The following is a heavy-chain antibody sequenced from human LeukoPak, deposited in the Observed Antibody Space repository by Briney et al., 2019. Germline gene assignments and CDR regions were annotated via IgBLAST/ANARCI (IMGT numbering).Heavy chain of an antibody. CDR3: VRALRHITMVRGVPYYYYYGMDV. CDR2: MNPNSGNA. CDR1: GYTFTSYD. J-gene: IGHJ6*02. Sequence: ASVKVSCKASGYTFTSYDINWVRQATGQGLEWMGWMNPNSGNAGYAQKFQGRVTMTRNTSISTAYMELSSLRSEDTAVYYCVRALRHITMVRGVPYYYYYGMDVWGQGTTVTVSS. V-gene: IGHV1-8*01. D-gene: IGHD3-10*01.